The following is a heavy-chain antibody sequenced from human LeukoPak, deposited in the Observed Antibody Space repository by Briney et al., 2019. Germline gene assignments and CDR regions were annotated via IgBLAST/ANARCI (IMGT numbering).Heavy chain of an antibody. J-gene: IGHJ4*02. CDR1: GFTFSSYG. D-gene: IGHD3-22*01. V-gene: IGHV3-23*01. Sequence: GGTLRLSCAASGFTFSSYGMTWVRQAPGQGLEWLSAITTSGSTYYADSAEGRFTISRDNSKNTLYLQMNTLRAEDTAVYHCAKRIGYVDYWGQGTLVTVSS. CDR3: AKRIGYVDY. CDR2: ITTSGST.